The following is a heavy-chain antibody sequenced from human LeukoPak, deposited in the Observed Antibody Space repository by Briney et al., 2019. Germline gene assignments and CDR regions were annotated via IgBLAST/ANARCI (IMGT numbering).Heavy chain of an antibody. Sequence: SETLSLTCAVYGGSFSGYYWSWIRQPPGKGLEWIGYIYTSGSTNYNPSLKSRVTISVDTSKNQFSLKLSSVTAADTAVYYCASTMVRGLPRGYYYMDVWGKGTTVTVSS. CDR2: IYTSGST. V-gene: IGHV4-4*09. CDR1: GGSFSGYY. D-gene: IGHD3-10*01. J-gene: IGHJ6*03. CDR3: ASTMVRGLPRGYYYMDV.